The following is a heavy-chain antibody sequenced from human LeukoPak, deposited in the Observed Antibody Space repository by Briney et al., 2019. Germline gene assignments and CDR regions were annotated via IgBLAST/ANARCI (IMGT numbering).Heavy chain of an antibody. CDR3: ARDANWGFDAFDI. V-gene: IGHV3-33*01. Sequence: GGSLRLSCAASGFTFSSYGMHCVRQAPGKGLEWVAVIWYDGSNKYYADSVKGRFTISRDNSKNTLYLQMNSLRAEDTAVYYCARDANWGFDAFDIWGQGTMVTVSS. CDR1: GFTFSSYG. J-gene: IGHJ3*02. CDR2: IWYDGSNK. D-gene: IGHD7-27*01.